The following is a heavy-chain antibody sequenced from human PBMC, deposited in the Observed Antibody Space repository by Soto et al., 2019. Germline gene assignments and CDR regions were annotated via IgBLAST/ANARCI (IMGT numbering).Heavy chain of an antibody. D-gene: IGHD1-26*01. J-gene: IGHJ6*02. V-gene: IGHV3-30*03. CDR1: GFTFNSYG. CDR3: ARTRSAWSDFHYYSLDV. CDR2: ISYDSTKT. Sequence: QVQLVESGGGVVQPGRSLRLSCAASGFTFNSYGMHWVRQGPGNGLEWVAFISYDSTKTYYADSVKGRFTISRDNSNSALSVQMNSLTGEETAVYYCARTRSAWSDFHYYSLDVWGPGTTVTVSS.